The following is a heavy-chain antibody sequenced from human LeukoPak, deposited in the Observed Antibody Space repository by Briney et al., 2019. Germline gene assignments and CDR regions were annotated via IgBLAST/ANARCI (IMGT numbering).Heavy chain of an antibody. CDR2: ISSSSTYI. J-gene: IGHJ4*02. Sequence: GGSLRLSCAASGFIFSSYSMNWVRQAPGKGLEWVSSISSSSTYIYYADSVKGRFTISRDNAKNSLYLQMNSLRAEDTAVYYCARGTLNIPGEHGAFDYWGQGTLVTVSS. CDR1: GFIFSSYS. D-gene: IGHD1-14*01. V-gene: IGHV3-21*01. CDR3: ARGTLNIPGEHGAFDY.